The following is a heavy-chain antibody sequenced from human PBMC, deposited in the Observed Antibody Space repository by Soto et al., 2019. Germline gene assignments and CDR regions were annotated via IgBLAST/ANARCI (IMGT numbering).Heavy chain of an antibody. D-gene: IGHD6-13*01. CDR2: ISGSGGST. V-gene: IGHV3-23*01. J-gene: IGHJ3*02. CDR1: GFTFSSYA. CDR3: AKDPASTPSSWYENAFDI. Sequence: GGSLRLACAASGFTFSSYAMSWVRQAPGKGLEWVSAISGSGGSTYYADSVKGRFTISRDNSKNTLYLQMNSLRAEDTAVYYCAKDPASTPSSWYENAFDIWGQGTMVTVSS.